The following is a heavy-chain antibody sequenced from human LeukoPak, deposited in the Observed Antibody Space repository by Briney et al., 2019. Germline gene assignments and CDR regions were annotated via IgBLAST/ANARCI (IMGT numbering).Heavy chain of an antibody. CDR2: ISSSGSTI. Sequence: GGSLRLSCAASGFTFSSYSMNWVRQAPGKGLEWVSYISSSGSTIYYADSVKGRFTISRDNSKNTLYLQMNSLRAEDTAVYYCASSRYGSGSYDYWGQGTLVTVSS. CDR3: ASSRYGSGSYDY. CDR1: GFTFSSYS. D-gene: IGHD3-10*01. V-gene: IGHV3-48*01. J-gene: IGHJ4*02.